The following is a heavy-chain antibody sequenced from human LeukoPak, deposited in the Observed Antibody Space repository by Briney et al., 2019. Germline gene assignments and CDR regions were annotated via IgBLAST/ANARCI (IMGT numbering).Heavy chain of an antibody. CDR1: GFSLSSSS. V-gene: IGHV3-23*03. CDR3: AKRLNINYFEY. D-gene: IGHD2/OR15-2a*01. CDR2: IYSDSSDT. J-gene: IGHJ4*02. Sequence: GGSPRLSCAASGFSLSSSSMAWVRQAPGGRPDWVSDIYSDSSDTYYADSVKGRFSISRDDSKNTLYLQMYSLRTEDTATYYCAKRLNINYFEYWGRGTLVTVSS.